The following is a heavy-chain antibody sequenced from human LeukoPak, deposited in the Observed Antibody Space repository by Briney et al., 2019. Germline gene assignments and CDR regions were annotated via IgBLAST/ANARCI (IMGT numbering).Heavy chain of an antibody. D-gene: IGHD3-22*01. CDR1: GYTFTSHY. CDR2: INPSGGST. Sequence: ASVKVSCKASGYTFTSHYMHWVRQAPGQGLEWMGIINPSGGSTSYAQKFQGRVTMTRDTSTSTVYMELSSLRSEDTAVYYCARHYDSSGYYHDAFDIWGQGTMVTVSS. J-gene: IGHJ3*02. V-gene: IGHV1-46*01. CDR3: ARHYDSSGYYHDAFDI.